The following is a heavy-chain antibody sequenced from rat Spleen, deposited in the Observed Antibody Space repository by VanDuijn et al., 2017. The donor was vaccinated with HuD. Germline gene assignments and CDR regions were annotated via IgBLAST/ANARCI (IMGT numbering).Heavy chain of an antibody. V-gene: IGHV5-29*01. CDR3: ARIHSGYTDFLYY. CDR1: GFTFSDYG. J-gene: IGHJ2*01. D-gene: IGHD2-3*01. CDR2: ISYGDSSGHSGT. Sequence: EVQLVESGGGLVQPGRSLKLSCAASGFTFSDYGVAWVRQAPTTGLEWVATISYGDSSGHSGTYYRDSVKGRFTISRDNARSTLSLQMDSRRSDDTATDYLARIHSGYTDFLYYWGQGVMITVSS.